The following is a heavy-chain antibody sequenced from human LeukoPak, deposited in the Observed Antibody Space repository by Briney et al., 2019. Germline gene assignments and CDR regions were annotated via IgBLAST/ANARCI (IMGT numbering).Heavy chain of an antibody. J-gene: IGHJ4*02. CDR3: ARSQDIVVVPAAYADY. CDR2: INPNSGGT. Sequence: EASVTVSCKASGYTFTGYYMHWVRQAPGQGLEWMGWINPNSGGTNYAQKFQGRVTMTRDTSISTAYMELSRLRSDDTAVYYCARSQDIVVVPAAYADYWGQGTLVTVSS. CDR1: GYTFTGYY. D-gene: IGHD2-2*01. V-gene: IGHV1-2*02.